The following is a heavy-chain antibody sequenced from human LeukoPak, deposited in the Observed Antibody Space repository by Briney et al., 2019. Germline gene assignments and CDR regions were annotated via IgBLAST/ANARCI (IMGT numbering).Heavy chain of an antibody. V-gene: IGHV7-4-1*02. D-gene: IGHD3-22*01. CDR2: INTNTGNP. CDR3: ARDYHHSSGYHYRDY. CDR1: GYTFTNYA. Sequence: ASVKVSCKASGYTFTNYAMNWVRQAPGQGLEWMGWINTNTGNPTYALDFTGRFVFSLDTSVSTAYLQISNLKAEDTAVYYCARDYHHSSGYHYRDYWGQGTLVTVSS. J-gene: IGHJ4*02.